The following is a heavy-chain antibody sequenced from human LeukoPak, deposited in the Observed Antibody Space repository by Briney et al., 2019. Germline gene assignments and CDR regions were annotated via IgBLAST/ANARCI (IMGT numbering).Heavy chain of an antibody. J-gene: IGHJ4*02. CDR3: ARAPHPYFSVAICIFFYS. Sequence: GGSLRLSCAASGFTFSSYSMNWVCQAPGKGLEWVAFIRYDGSNKYYADSVKGRFTISRDNAKKTLYLQMNRLRAEDTAVYYCARAPHPYFSVAICIFFYSWGPGTLVTVSS. CDR1: GFTFSSYS. V-gene: IGHV3-30*02. D-gene: IGHD2-15*01. CDR2: IRYDGSNK.